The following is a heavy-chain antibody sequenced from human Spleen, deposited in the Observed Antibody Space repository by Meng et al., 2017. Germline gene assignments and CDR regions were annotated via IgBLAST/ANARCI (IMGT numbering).Heavy chain of an antibody. CDR1: GYTLTSYY. V-gene: IGHV1-46*01. CDR2: INPSGGST. D-gene: IGHD6-6*01. CDR3: ARGLIAARPSAEYFQH. J-gene: IGHJ1*01. Sequence: VKLVQAGGEVKEPGASVKVSCKAAGYTLTSYYMHWVRQAPGQGLEWMGIINPSGGSTTYAQKFQGRVTMTRDTSTSTVYMELSSLRSEDTAVYYCARGLIAARPSAEYFQHWGQGTLVTVSS.